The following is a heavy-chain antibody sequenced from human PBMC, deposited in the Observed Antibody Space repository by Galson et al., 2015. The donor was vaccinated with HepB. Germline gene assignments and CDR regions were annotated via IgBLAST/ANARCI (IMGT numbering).Heavy chain of an antibody. J-gene: IGHJ4*02. CDR1: GFTFSSYS. Sequence: SLRLSCAASGFTFSSYSMNWVRQAPGKGLKWVSSISSSSSYIYYADSVKGRFTISRDNAKNSLYLQMNSLRAEDTAVYYCARDKQADSSSDYWGQGTLVTVSS. CDR2: ISSSSSYI. D-gene: IGHD6-6*01. V-gene: IGHV3-21*01. CDR3: ARDKQADSSSDY.